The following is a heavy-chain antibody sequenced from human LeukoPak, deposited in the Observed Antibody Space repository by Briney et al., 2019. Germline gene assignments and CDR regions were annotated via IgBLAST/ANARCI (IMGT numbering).Heavy chain of an antibody. CDR1: GFTFSSYG. CDR3: AKDLVGSYYYDSSGYYYPLDY. D-gene: IGHD3-22*01. J-gene: IGHJ4*02. CDR2: ISYDGSNK. Sequence: GGSLRLSCAASGFTFSSYGMHWVRQAPGKGLEWVAVISYDGSNKYYADSVKGRFTISRDNSKNTLYLQMNSLRAEDMAVYYCAKDLVGSYYYDSSGYYYPLDYWGQGTLVTVSS. V-gene: IGHV3-30*18.